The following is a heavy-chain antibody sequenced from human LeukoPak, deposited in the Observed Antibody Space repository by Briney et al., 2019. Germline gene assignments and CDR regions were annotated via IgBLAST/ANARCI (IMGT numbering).Heavy chain of an antibody. CDR3: ARGGRAQAAPYVY. CDR1: GFTFSSYS. D-gene: IGHD6-13*01. J-gene: IGHJ4*02. CDR2: ISSSSSYV. Sequence: KPGGPLRLSCAASGFTFSSYSMNWVRQAPGKGLEWVSSISSSSSYVYYADSVKGRFTISRDNAKNSLYLQMNSLRAEDTAVYYCARGGRAQAAPYVYWGQGTLVTVSS. V-gene: IGHV3-21*01.